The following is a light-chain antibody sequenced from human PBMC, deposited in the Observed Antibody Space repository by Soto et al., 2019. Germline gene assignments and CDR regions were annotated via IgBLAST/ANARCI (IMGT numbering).Light chain of an antibody. CDR1: QSISTW. V-gene: IGKV1-5*03. Sequence: DIQMTQSPSTLSASVGDRVTITCRASQSISTWLAWYQQKPGKAPNLLIYKASNLESGVPSRFSGSGYGTEFTLTISSLQHDDFTTYYCQQYDSYPYTFGQGTKLEIK. CDR3: QQYDSYPYT. CDR2: KAS. J-gene: IGKJ2*01.